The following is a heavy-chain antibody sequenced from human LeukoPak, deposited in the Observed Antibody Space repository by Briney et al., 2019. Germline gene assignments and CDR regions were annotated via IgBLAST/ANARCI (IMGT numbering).Heavy chain of an antibody. CDR2: INPNSGGT. Sequence: ASVKVSCKASGYTFTGYYMHWVRQAPGQGLEWMGRINPNSGGTNYAQKFQGRVTMTRDTSISTAYMELSRLRSDDTAVYYCAREASGTCGGDCYLDYWGQGTLVTVSS. V-gene: IGHV1-2*06. CDR1: GYTFTGYY. D-gene: IGHD2-21*02. CDR3: AREASGTCGGDCYLDY. J-gene: IGHJ4*02.